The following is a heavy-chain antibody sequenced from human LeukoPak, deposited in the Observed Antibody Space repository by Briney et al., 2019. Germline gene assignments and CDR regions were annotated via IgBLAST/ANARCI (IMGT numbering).Heavy chain of an antibody. CDR2: ISGSGGST. Sequence: GGSLRLSCAASGFTFSSYAMSWVRQAPGKGLEWVSAISGSGGSTYYADSVKGRFTISRDNSKNTLYLQMNSLRAEDTAVYYCARGSGIGSGWSSYIDYWGQGTLVTVSS. V-gene: IGHV3-23*01. CDR1: GFTFSSYA. J-gene: IGHJ4*02. D-gene: IGHD6-19*01. CDR3: ARGSGIGSGWSSYIDY.